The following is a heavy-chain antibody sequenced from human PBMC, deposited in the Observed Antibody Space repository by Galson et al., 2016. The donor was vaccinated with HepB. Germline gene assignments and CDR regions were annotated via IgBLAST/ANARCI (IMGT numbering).Heavy chain of an antibody. J-gene: IGHJ5*02. V-gene: IGHV4-61*02. D-gene: IGHD3-10*01. CDR1: GGSISTIDYF. CDR2: VDASGST. CDR3: AREGRSYYRNWFDP. Sequence: TLSLTCTVSGGSISTIDYFWSWIRQPAGKGLEWIGRVDASGSTNYNPSLKGRVTFLLDTSKNQISLELTSVTAADTAVYFCAREGRSYYRNWFDPWGQGILVTVSS.